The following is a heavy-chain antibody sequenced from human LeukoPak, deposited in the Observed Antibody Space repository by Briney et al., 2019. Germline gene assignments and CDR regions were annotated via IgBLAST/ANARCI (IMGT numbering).Heavy chain of an antibody. D-gene: IGHD2-2*01. CDR3: ARAFNPRYQPLSAPRGGYFDY. J-gene: IGHJ4*02. CDR2: IYYSGST. CDR1: GYSISSSYY. V-gene: IGHV4-61*01. Sequence: SETLSLTCAVSGYSISSSYYWSWIRQPPGKGLEWIGYIYYSGSTNYNPSLKSRVTISVDTSKNQFYLKLSSVTAADTAVYYCARAFNPRYQPLSAPRGGYFDYWGQGTLVTVSS.